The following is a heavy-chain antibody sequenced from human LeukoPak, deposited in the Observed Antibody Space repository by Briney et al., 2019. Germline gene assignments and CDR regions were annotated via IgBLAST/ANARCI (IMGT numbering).Heavy chain of an antibody. J-gene: IGHJ6*02. D-gene: IGHD4-11*01. CDR2: IYYSGST. Sequence: SETLSLTCTVSGGSISSYYWSWIRQPPGKGLEWIGYIYYSGSTSYNPSLKSRVTILVDTSKNQFSLNLSSVTAADTAVYYCARGPDYSNNYYYYAMDVWGQGTTVTVSS. CDR3: ARGPDYSNNYYYYAMDV. CDR1: GGSISSYY. V-gene: IGHV4-59*08.